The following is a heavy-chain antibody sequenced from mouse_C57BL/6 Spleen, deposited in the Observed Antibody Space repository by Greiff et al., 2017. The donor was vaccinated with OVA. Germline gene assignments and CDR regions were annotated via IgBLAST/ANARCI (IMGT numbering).Heavy chain of an antibody. CDR2: ITYDGSN. J-gene: IGHJ1*03. CDR1: GYSITSGYY. V-gene: IGHV3-6*01. CDR3: ATNYYGSSWGYFDV. Sequence: EVKLLESGPGLVKPSQSLSLTCSVTGYSITSGYYWNWIRQFPGNKLEWMGYITYDGSNNYNPSLQNRISITGDTSKNQLFLKLNSGTTEDTATYYCATNYYGSSWGYFDVWGTGTTVTVSS. D-gene: IGHD1-1*01.